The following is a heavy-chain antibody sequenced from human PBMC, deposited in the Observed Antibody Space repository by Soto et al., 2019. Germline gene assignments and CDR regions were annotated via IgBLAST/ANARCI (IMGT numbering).Heavy chain of an antibody. CDR1: GYTFSSYG. CDR2: ITPYNTNT. D-gene: IGHD6-13*01. CDR3: ARLLEADVTYNWFDP. J-gene: IGHJ5*02. V-gene: IGHV1-18*01. Sequence: QVQLVQSGAEVKKPGASVKVSCKASGYTFSSYGISWVRQAPGQGLEWMGWITPYNTNTNYAQRFQGRVTMTTDTSTSTAYMELRSLRSDDTAVYYCARLLEADVTYNWFDPWGQGTLVTVSS.